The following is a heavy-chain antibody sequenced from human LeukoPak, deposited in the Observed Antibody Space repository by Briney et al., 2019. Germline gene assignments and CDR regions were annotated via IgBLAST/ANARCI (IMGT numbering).Heavy chain of an antibody. CDR3: ARRGATPTTSEFDP. D-gene: IGHD4/OR15-4a*01. Sequence: GASVKVSCKASGGTFSSYAISWVRQAPGQGLEWMGGIIPIFGTANYAQKFQGRVTITTDESTSTAYMEPSSLRSEDTAVYYCARRGATPTTSEFDPWGQGTLVTVSS. J-gene: IGHJ5*02. CDR1: GGTFSSYA. CDR2: IIPIFGTA. V-gene: IGHV1-69*05.